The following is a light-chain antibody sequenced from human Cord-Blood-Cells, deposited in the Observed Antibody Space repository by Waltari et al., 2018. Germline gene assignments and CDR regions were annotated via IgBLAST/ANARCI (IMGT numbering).Light chain of an antibody. CDR1: QSISIY. Sequence: DIQMTQSPSVLSASVGDRVTITCRASQSISIYLNWYQQKPGKAPKLLIYAASSLQSGVPSRFSGSGSGTDFTLTISSLQPEDFATYYCQQSYSTPFTFGPGTKVDIK. J-gene: IGKJ3*01. CDR3: QQSYSTPFT. V-gene: IGKV1-39*01. CDR2: AAS.